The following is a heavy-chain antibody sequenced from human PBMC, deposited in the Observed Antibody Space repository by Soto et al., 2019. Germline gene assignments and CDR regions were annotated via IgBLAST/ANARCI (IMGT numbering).Heavy chain of an antibody. CDR1: GGSFSGYY. Sequence: SETLSLTCAVYGGSFSGYYWSWIRQPPGKGLEWIGEINHSGSTNYNPSLKSRVTISVDTSKNQFSLKLSSVTAADTAVYYCARGMRGGAPIVLRPPGGMDVWGQGTTFTVSS. V-gene: IGHV4-34*01. CDR2: INHSGST. CDR3: ARGMRGGAPIVLRPPGGMDV. J-gene: IGHJ6*02. D-gene: IGHD2-8*01.